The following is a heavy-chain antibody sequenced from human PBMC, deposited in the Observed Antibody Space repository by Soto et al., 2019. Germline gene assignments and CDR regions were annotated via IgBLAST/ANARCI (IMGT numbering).Heavy chain of an antibody. CDR1: GYTFTSYD. CDR3: ARPPSGWYGIDV. J-gene: IGHJ6*02. CDR2: MNRNSGNT. Sequence: EASVKVSCKASGYTFTSYDINWVRQATGQGLEWMGWMNRNSGNTGYAQKFQGRVTMTTNNSISTAYMELSSLRSEDTSVYYCARPPSGWYGIDVWGQGTTVTVSS. D-gene: IGHD6-19*01. V-gene: IGHV1-8*01.